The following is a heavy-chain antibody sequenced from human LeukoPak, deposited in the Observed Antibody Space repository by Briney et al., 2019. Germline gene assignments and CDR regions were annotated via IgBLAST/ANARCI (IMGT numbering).Heavy chain of an antibody. CDR3: ANRRGSSGYYYDAFDI. D-gene: IGHD3-22*01. CDR1: GYTFTGYY. CDR2: INTNTGNP. J-gene: IGHJ3*02. V-gene: IGHV7-4-1*02. Sequence: ASVKVSCKASGYTFTGYYMHWVRQAPGQGLEWMGWINTNTGNPTYAQGFTGRFVFSLDTSVSTAYLQISSLKAEDTAVYYCANRRGSSGYYYDAFDIWGQGTMVTVSS.